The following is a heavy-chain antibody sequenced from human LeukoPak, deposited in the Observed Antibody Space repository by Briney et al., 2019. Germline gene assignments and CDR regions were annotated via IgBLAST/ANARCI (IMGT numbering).Heavy chain of an antibody. Sequence: GGSLRLSFAAPGFTFSAYGMNWVRQAPAKGLEWVAVIWYDGSNKFYGDSVKGRFTISRDNSKNTVYLQMNSLRAEDTAVYYCVRDPYEAYWGQGTLVTVSS. CDR2: IWYDGSNK. CDR3: VRDPYEAY. V-gene: IGHV3-33*01. D-gene: IGHD5-12*01. CDR1: GFTFSAYG. J-gene: IGHJ4*02.